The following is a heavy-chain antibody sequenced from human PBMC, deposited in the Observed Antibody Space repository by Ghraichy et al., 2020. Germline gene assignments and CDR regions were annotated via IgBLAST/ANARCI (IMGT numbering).Heavy chain of an antibody. CDR3: TKDTSRC. CDR2: ISGSGGST. D-gene: IGHD3-16*01. J-gene: IGHJ4*02. CDR1: GFTFSSYA. Sequence: GESLNISCAASGFTFSSYAMSWVRQAPGKGLEWVSAISGSGGSTYYADSVKGRFTISRDNSKNTLYLQMSSLRAEDTAVYYCTKDTSRCWGQGTLVTVSS. V-gene: IGHV3-23*01.